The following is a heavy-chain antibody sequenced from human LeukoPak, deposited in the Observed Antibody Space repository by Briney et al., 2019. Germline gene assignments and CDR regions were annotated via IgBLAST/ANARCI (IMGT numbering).Heavy chain of an antibody. CDR2: IYYSGST. V-gene: IGHV4-39*01. D-gene: IGHD3-10*02. J-gene: IGHJ3*02. CDR1: GGSISSSSYY. CDR3: ARQNFHCSGKDAFDI. Sequence: SETLSLTCTVSGGSISSSSYYWGWIRQPPGKGLEWIGSIYYSGSTYYNPSLKSRVTISVDTSKNQFSLKLSSVTAADTAVYYCARQNFHCSGKDAFDIWGQGTMVTVSS.